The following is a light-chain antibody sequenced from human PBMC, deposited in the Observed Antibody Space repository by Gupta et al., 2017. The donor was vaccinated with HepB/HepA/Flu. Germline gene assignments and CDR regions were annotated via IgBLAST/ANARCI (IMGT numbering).Light chain of an antibody. V-gene: IGLV1-44*01. CDR1: DFNIGSNN. J-gene: IGLJ3*02. CDR3: AAWDETLDSRV. CDR2: NNE. Sequence: TQPPSAAGTPCRSVTISWSGRDFNIGSNNVYWYQHLPGTTPKLLIYNNERRPSGVPDRFSASKSGTSASLAISGLQSEDEADFYCAAWDETLDSRVFGGGTKLTVL.